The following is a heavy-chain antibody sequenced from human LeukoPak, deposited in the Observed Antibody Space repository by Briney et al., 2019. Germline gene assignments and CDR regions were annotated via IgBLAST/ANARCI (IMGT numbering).Heavy chain of an antibody. D-gene: IGHD3-16*02. J-gene: IGHJ4*02. V-gene: IGHV4-31*03. CDR2: IYYSGST. CDR3: ARFTFGGVIVFDY. CDR1: GGSISSGGYY. Sequence: PSQTLSLTCTVSGGSISSGGYYWRWIRQHPGKGLEWIGYIYYSGSTYYNPSLKSRVTISVDTSKNQFSLKLSSVTAADTAVYYCARFTFGGVIVFDYWGQGTLVTVSS.